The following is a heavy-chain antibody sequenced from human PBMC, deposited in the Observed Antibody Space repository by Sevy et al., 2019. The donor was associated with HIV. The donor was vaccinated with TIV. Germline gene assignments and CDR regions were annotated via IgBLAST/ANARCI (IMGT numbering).Heavy chain of an antibody. D-gene: IGHD5-18*01. V-gene: IGHV3-49*03. CDR3: TRDTGYSYGYYLFDY. CDR1: GFTFGDYP. J-gene: IGHJ4*02. CDR2: IRSKAFGWTT. Sequence: GGSLRLSCRTSGFTFGDYPLSWFRQSPGKRLEWVGFIRSKAFGWTTEFAASVRDRFTISRDDSKSTAYLQMNSLKIEDTAVYYCTRDTGYSYGYYLFDYWGQGTLVTVSS.